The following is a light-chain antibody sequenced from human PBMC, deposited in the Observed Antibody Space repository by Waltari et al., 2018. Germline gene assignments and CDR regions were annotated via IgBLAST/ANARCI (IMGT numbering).Light chain of an antibody. CDR2: YDT. Sequence: SHELTQAPSVSVSPGQTARITCGGHNLGSIFVLLYQQRPPQAPVLLIYYDTDRPSGIPERFSGSKSENTAVLTIAGAEAEDEADYYCQVWDSTNSRLLFGGGTRLTVL. CDR1: NLGSIF. V-gene: IGLV3-21*01. CDR3: QVWDSTNSRLL. J-gene: IGLJ7*01.